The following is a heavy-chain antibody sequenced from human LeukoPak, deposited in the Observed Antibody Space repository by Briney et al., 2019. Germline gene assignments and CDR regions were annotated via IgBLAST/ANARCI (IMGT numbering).Heavy chain of an antibody. CDR2: ISGDTSST. CDR1: GFTFSSYA. D-gene: IGHD4-17*01. J-gene: IGHJ4*02. CDR3: ANLRLSGDYRGVFEN. V-gene: IGHV3-23*01. Sequence: PGGSLRLSCAASGFTFSSYAMSWVRQAPGKGLEWVSAISGDTSSTYHADSVKGRFTISRDNSRNTVYLQMNSLRAEDTAVYYCANLRLSGDYRGVFENWGQGTLVSVSS.